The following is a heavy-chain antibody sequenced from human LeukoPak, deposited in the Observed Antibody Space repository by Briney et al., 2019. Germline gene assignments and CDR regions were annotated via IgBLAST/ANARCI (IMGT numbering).Heavy chain of an antibody. J-gene: IGHJ3*02. Sequence: GASVKVSCKASGGTFSSYAISWVRQVPGQGLEWMGRIIPILGIANYAQKFQGRVTITADKSTSTAYMELSSLRSEDTAVYYCARGQWLEKNAFDIWGQGTMVTVSS. CDR3: ARGQWLEKNAFDI. V-gene: IGHV1-69*04. D-gene: IGHD6-19*01. CDR1: GGTFSSYA. CDR2: IIPILGIA.